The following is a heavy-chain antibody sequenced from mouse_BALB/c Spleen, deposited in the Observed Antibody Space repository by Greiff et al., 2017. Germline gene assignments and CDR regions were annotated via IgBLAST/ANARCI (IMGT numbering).Heavy chain of an antibody. V-gene: IGHV1S81*02. J-gene: IGHJ4*01. CDR3: TRGGEGMDY. Sequence: VQVVESGAELVKPGASVKLSCKASGYTFTSYYMYWVKQRPGQGLEWIGEINPSNGGTNFNEKFKSKATLTVDKSSSTAYMQLSSLTSEDSAVYYCTRGGEGMDYWGQGTSVTVSS. CDR1: GYTFTSYY. CDR2: INPSNGGT.